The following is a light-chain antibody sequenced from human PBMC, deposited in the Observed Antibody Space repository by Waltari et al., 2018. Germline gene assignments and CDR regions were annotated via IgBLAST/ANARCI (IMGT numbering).Light chain of an antibody. Sequence: SQELTQPPSVSVSPGQTASITCSGDKLGDKRGCWYQQKPGQSPVLVMYQDSKRPSGIPERFAGSSSGNTATLTISGTQAMDEADYYGQAWDSTAPHVVFGGGTKLTVL. CDR3: QAWDSTAPHVV. V-gene: IGLV3-1*01. CDR1: KLGDKR. J-gene: IGLJ2*01. CDR2: QDS.